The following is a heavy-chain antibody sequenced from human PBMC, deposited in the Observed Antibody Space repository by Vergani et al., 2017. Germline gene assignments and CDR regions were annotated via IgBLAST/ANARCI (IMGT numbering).Heavy chain of an antibody. CDR3: ATPQTVTTGGMEV. V-gene: IGHV1-69-2*01. J-gene: IGHJ6*04. CDR1: GYTFTDHY. Sequence: EVQLVQSGAEVKKPGATMKISCKVSGYTFTDHYMHWVKQAPGKGLEWMGLVDPEDGETIYAEKFKGRVTIAADTSTDTDHLELSSLRSEDTAVYYCATPQTVTTGGMEVWGKGTTVIVSS. CDR2: VDPEDGET. D-gene: IGHD4-17*01.